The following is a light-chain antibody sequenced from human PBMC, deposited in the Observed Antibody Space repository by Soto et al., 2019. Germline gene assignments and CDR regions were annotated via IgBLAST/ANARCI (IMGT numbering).Light chain of an antibody. Sequence: QSVLAQPPSPSRSPGQSVTNSRPGTSSEVGGYNYVSWYQQHPRKTPKLIISVVSKRPSGVPDLFSGSKSGNTASLTVSGLQAVVEADYFCSSYAGSNNFVYVFGTGTKVTV. J-gene: IGLJ1*01. V-gene: IGLV2-8*01. CDR2: VVS. CDR1: SSEVGGYNY. CDR3: SSYAGSNNFVYV.